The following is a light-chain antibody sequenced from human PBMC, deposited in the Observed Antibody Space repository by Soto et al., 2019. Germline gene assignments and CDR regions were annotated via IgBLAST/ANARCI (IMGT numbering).Light chain of an antibody. J-gene: IGKJ1*01. Sequence: EIVLTQSPCTLSVSPGERATLSCRASQSVSSNYLAWYQQKTGQPPRLLIYIASSRAPGIPDRFRGSGSGTHFTLTTTSVELEDLEVNYCQKYGASPWTLAQGTKLEIK. CDR2: IAS. V-gene: IGKV3-20*01. CDR1: QSVSSNY. CDR3: QKYGASPWT.